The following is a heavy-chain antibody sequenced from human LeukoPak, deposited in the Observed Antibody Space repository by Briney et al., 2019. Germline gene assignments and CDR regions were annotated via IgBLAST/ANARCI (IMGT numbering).Heavy chain of an antibody. CDR3: ARVYYDSSGYYHYFDY. J-gene: IGHJ4*02. D-gene: IGHD3-22*01. V-gene: IGHV1-69*05. Sequence: SVKVSCKASGGTFSSYAISWVRQAPGQGLEWMGRIIPIFGTANYAQKFQGRVTITTDESTSTAYMELSSLRSEDTAVYYCARVYYDSSGYYHYFDYWGQGTLVTVSS. CDR1: GGTFSSYA. CDR2: IIPIFGTA.